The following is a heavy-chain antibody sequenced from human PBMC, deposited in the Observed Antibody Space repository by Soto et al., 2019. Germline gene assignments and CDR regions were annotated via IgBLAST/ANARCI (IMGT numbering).Heavy chain of an antibody. Sequence: QVQLLQSGAEVKKPGASVRVSCKASGYTFTDYGFSWVRQAPGQGLEWMGWITPYTGNTNSAQKFQGRVTMATDRFTRTAYMDLRSLTSDDTAVYYCARDRGSGSYYLGPYFFDYWGQGTLVTVSS. V-gene: IGHV1-18*01. D-gene: IGHD1-26*01. J-gene: IGHJ4*02. CDR3: ARDRGSGSYYLGPYFFDY. CDR1: GYTFTDYG. CDR2: ITPYTGNT.